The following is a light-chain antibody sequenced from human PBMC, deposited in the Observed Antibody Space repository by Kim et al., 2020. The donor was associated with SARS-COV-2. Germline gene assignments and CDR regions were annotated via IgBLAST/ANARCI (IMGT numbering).Light chain of an antibody. Sequence: SPGERATLSCRARQSVSSNYLAWYQQKPGQGPRLLIYGASSRATGIPDRFSGTGSGTDFTLTISRLEPEDFAVYYCQQYGSSPGTFGQGTKVDIK. CDR2: GAS. CDR1: QSVSSNY. CDR3: QQYGSSPGT. V-gene: IGKV3-20*01. J-gene: IGKJ1*01.